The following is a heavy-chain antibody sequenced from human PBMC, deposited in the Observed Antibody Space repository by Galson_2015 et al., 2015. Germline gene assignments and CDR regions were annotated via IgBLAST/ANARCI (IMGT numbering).Heavy chain of an antibody. J-gene: IGHJ4*02. CDR1: GYTFTSYA. Sequence: SVKASCKASGYTFTSYAMHWVRQAPGQRLEWMGWINAGNGNTKYSQKFQGRVTITRDTSASTAYMELSSLRSEDTAVYYCARVYWGGSSWYYFDYWGQGTLATVSS. CDR3: ARVYWGGSSWYYFDY. CDR2: INAGNGNT. D-gene: IGHD6-13*01. V-gene: IGHV1-3*01.